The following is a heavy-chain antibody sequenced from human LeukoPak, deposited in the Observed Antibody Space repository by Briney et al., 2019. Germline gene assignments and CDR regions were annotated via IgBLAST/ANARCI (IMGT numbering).Heavy chain of an antibody. CDR3: AKPMYSSGWYVTRGDAFDI. CDR2: VLYDGETK. Sequence: GGSLRLSCAASGFIFSNYALHWVRQAPGKGLEWVAVVLYDGETKYYADSVKGRFTISRDNSKKKLYLQMNSLRAEDTAVYYCAKPMYSSGWYVTRGDAFDIWGQGTVVTVSS. CDR1: GFIFSNYA. J-gene: IGHJ3*02. V-gene: IGHV3-30-3*02. D-gene: IGHD6-19*01.